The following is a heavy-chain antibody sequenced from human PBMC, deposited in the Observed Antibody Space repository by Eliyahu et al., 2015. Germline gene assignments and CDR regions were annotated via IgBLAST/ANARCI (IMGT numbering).Heavy chain of an antibody. J-gene: IGHJ3*02. CDR1: GGSISSYY. CDR2: IYYSGST. D-gene: IGHD4-11*01. V-gene: IGHV4-59*01. CDR3: ARRLPWSAFDI. Sequence: QVQLQESGPGLVKPSETLSLXXSVXGGSISSYYWNWIRQPPGKGLEWIGYIYYSGSTNYNPSLKSRVTISADTSKNQFSLKVSSVTAADTAVYYCARRLPWSAFDIWGQGTMVTVSS.